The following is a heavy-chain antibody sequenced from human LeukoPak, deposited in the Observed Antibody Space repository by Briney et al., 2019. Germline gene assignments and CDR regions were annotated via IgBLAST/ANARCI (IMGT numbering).Heavy chain of an antibody. V-gene: IGHV3-11*04. CDR2: ISSSDSTI. D-gene: IGHD2-2*01. J-gene: IGHJ5*02. CDR3: ARLKDIVIIPTTYGRSDP. CDR1: GFTFSDFY. Sequence: GGSLRLSCAASGFTFSDFYMSWIRQAPGKGLEWVSYISSSDSTIYYADSVKGRFTVSRDNAKNSLYLQMNSLRAEDTAVYYCARLKDIVIIPTTYGRSDPWGQGTLVTVSS.